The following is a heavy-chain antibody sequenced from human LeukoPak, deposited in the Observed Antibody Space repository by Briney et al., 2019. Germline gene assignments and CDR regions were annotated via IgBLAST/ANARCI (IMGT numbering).Heavy chain of an antibody. CDR2: IYSGGST. CDR1: GFTFSTYG. Sequence: PGGSLRLSCAASGFTFSTYGMNWVRQAPGKGLEWVSVIYSGGSTYYADSVKGRFTISRDNSKNTLYLQMKSLRAEDTAVYYCASGWYGGFDYWGQGTLVTVSS. J-gene: IGHJ4*02. CDR3: ASGWYGGFDY. D-gene: IGHD3-16*01. V-gene: IGHV3-53*01.